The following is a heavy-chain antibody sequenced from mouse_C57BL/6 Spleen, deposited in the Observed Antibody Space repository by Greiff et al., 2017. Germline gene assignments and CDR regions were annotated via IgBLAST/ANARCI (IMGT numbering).Heavy chain of an antibody. CDR2: ISPGDGDT. D-gene: IGHD2-4*01. J-gene: IGHJ2*01. Sequence: VQLMESGAELVKPGASVTISCKASGYAFSSYWMNWVKQRPGKGLEWIGQISPGDGDTNYNGKFKGKATLTADKSSSTAYMQLSSLTSEDSAVYFCAREGNYDYDWGVDCRGQGTTLTVSS. CDR3: AREGNYDYDWGVDC. V-gene: IGHV1-80*01. CDR1: GYAFSSYW.